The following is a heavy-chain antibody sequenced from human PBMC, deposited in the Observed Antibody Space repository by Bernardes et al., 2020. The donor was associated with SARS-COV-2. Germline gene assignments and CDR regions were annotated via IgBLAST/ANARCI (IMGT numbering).Heavy chain of an antibody. J-gene: IGHJ6*02. CDR2: IYYSGTT. CDR3: ARHARDCTGGVCQTYYYYAMDV. V-gene: IGHV4-59*08. Sequence: SETLSLTCTVSGGSNKYYDWSWIRQPPGKGLEGMGYIYYSGTTNYNHALKSRVTISIDTSKNQFSLKMSSVTAADTAVYYCARHARDCTGGVCQTYYYYAMDVWGQGTTVTVSS. CDR1: GGSNKYYD. D-gene: IGHD2-8*02.